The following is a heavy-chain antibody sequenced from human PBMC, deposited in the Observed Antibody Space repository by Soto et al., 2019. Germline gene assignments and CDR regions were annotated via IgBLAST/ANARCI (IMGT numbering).Heavy chain of an antibody. V-gene: IGHV3-23*01. CDR1: GFTFSSYS. D-gene: IGHD5-12*01. CDR2: VSSSGGCT. J-gene: IGHJ4*02. CDR3: AKDPYSGYDDPYFDS. Sequence: GGSLRLSCAASGFTFSSYSMNWVRQAPGKGLEWVSSVSSSGGCTYYADSVRGRFTISRDNSKNTLYLQMNSLRAEDTAVYYCAKDPYSGYDDPYFDSWGQGTLVTVSS.